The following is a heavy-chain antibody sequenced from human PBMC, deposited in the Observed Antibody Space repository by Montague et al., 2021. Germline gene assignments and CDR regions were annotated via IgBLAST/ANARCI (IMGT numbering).Heavy chain of an antibody. Sequence: FLRLSCAASGFTFSDYYMSWIRQAPGKGLEWVSYINTSGSTIYYADSVKGRFTISRDNVKNSLYLQMNSLRVEDTAVYYCARIRKGADYWGQGTLVTVSS. CDR3: ARIRKGADY. CDR2: INTSGSTI. D-gene: IGHD3-16*01. CDR1: GFTFSDYY. V-gene: IGHV3-11*01. J-gene: IGHJ4*02.